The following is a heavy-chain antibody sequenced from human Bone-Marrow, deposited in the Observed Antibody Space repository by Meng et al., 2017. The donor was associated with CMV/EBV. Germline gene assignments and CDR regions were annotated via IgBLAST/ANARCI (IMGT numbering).Heavy chain of an antibody. CDR3: AKEFYVVVVPAAQAFDY. V-gene: IGHV3-74*01. D-gene: IGHD2-2*01. CDR2: INSDGTNT. CDR1: GFTFSTYW. J-gene: IGHJ4*02. Sequence: GESLKISCAASGFTFSTYWMHWVRQAPGKGLVWVSRINSDGTNTNYADSVKGRFTISRDNSKNTLYLQMNSLRAEDTAVYYCAKEFYVVVVPAAQAFDYWGQGTLVTVSS.